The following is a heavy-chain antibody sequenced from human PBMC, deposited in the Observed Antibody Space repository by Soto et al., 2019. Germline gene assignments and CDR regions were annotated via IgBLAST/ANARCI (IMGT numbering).Heavy chain of an antibody. CDR3: AGADIVVVPAALQEEYYYYYYGMDV. D-gene: IGHD2-2*01. V-gene: IGHV3-23*01. CDR2: ISGSGGST. Sequence: GGSLRLSCAASGFTFSSYAMSWVRQAPGKGLEWVSAISGSGGSTYYADSVKGRFTISRDNSKNTLYLQMNSLRAEDTAVYYCAGADIVVVPAALQEEYYYYYYGMDVWGQGTTVTVSS. J-gene: IGHJ6*02. CDR1: GFTFSSYA.